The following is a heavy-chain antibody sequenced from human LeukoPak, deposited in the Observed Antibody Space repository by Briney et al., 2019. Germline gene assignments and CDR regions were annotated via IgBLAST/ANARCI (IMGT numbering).Heavy chain of an antibody. CDR1: GFTFSNHF. J-gene: IGHJ4*02. Sequence: GESLRLSCSTSGFTFSNHFMHWVRQAPGKGLEYVSSIGPNGASTLYADSVKGRFTISRDNSKNALYLQLTSLRLEDTALYYCVKDLTGTWSFDYWGQGTLVTVSS. CDR3: VKDLTGTWSFDY. CDR2: IGPNGAST. V-gene: IGHV3-64D*06. D-gene: IGHD3-9*01.